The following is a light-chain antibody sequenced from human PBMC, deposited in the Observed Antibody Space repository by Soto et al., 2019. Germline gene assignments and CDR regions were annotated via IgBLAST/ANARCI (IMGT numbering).Light chain of an antibody. Sequence: EIVLTQSPGTLSLSPGERATLSCRASQSVSSSYLSWYQQKPGQAPRLLIYGASSRATGIPERFSGSGSGTDFTLTISRLEPEDFAVYYCQQYGSSPPNTFGQGTKLDIK. CDR3: QQYGSSPPNT. J-gene: IGKJ2*01. V-gene: IGKV3-20*01. CDR2: GAS. CDR1: QSVSSSY.